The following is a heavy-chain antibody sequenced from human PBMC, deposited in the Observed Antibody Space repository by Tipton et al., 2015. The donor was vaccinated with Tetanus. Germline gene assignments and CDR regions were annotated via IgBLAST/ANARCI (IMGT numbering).Heavy chain of an antibody. D-gene: IGHD2-2*01. CDR1: GDSISSSEYY. CDR3: TRHVVEAVPRWFDP. CDR2: VYYDGSA. J-gene: IGHJ5*02. Sequence: LRLSCTVSGDSISSSEYYWGWIRQPPGEGLEWIASVYYDGSAYTNPSLKSRIAISIDTSGSQLSLKVHSVTAADTAFYYCTRHVVEAVPRWFDPWGQGTLVTVSS. V-gene: IGHV4-39*01.